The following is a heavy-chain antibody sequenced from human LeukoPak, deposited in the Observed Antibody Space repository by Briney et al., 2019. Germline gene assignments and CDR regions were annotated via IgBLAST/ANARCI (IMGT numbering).Heavy chain of an antibody. CDR2: IRSKADNYAT. D-gene: IGHD4-17*01. J-gene: IGHJ4*02. Sequence: GGSLRLSCAASGFTFSDSAMHWVRQAPGKGLEWVGRIRSKADNYATEYGASVKGRFTISRDDSKNTAYLQMNSLKTEDTAVYYCTGGTTVTTLDYWGQGTLVTVSS. V-gene: IGHV3-73*01. CDR3: TGGTTVTTLDY. CDR1: GFTFSDSA.